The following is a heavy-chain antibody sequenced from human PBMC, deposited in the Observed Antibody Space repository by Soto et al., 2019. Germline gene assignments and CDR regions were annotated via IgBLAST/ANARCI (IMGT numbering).Heavy chain of an antibody. J-gene: IGHJ4*02. CDR1: GFTFSSYS. CDR2: ISSSSSTI. CDR3: ARGLWGSSSSPFDY. D-gene: IGHD6-6*01. Sequence: GGSLRLSCSASGFTFSSYSINWFRQPPGKGLEWVSYISSSSSTIYYADSVKGRFTISRDNAKNSLYLQMNSLRDEDTAVYYCARGLWGSSSSPFDYWGQGTLVTVSS. V-gene: IGHV3-48*02.